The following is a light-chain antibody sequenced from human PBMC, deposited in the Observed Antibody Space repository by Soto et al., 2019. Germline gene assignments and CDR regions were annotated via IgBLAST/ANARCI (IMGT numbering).Light chain of an antibody. CDR3: QQAYSTPIT. J-gene: IGKJ5*01. CDR1: HDIMKY. Sequence: DIQMTQSPSSLSASVGYRVTITCQASHDIMKYLNLYQQKPGKAPKLLIYDASNMETGVPSRFTGSGSGTDFTFTISSLQPDDFATYYCQQAYSTPITFGQGTRLEI. CDR2: DAS. V-gene: IGKV1-33*01.